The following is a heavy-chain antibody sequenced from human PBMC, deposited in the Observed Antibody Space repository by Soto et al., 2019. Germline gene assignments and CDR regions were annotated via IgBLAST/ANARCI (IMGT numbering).Heavy chain of an antibody. V-gene: IGHV3-23*01. D-gene: IGHD1-7*01. J-gene: IGHJ5*02. CDR2: ISGSGGST. Sequence: GGSLRLSCAASGFTFSSYAMSWVRQAPGKGLEWVSAISGSGGSTYYADSVKGRFTISRDNSKNTLYLQMNSLRAEDTAVYYCASGGSDYWNYPNWFDPWGQGTLVTVSS. CDR3: ASGGSDYWNYPNWFDP. CDR1: GFTFSSYA.